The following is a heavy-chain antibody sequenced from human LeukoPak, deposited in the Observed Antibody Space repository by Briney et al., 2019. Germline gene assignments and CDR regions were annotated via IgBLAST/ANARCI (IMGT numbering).Heavy chain of an antibody. D-gene: IGHD3-10*01. V-gene: IGHV4-39*07. J-gene: IGHJ5*02. CDR3: ARDLYYGSEYWFDP. CDR1: VGSVSSSSYY. CDR2: IYYSGST. Sequence: SETLSLTGPVSVGSVSSSSYYWGWIRQARGKGLEWIGSIYYSGSTYYNPSLKSRVTISVDTSKNQFSLKLSSVTAADTAVYYCARDLYYGSEYWFDPWGQGTLVTVSS.